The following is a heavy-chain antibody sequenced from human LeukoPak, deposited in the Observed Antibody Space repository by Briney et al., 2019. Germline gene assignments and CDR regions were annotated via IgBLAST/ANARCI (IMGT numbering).Heavy chain of an antibody. CDR1: GFTFTTYW. J-gene: IGHJ4*02. V-gene: IGHV3-74*01. CDR2: INGDGRSS. D-gene: IGHD3-16*01. CDR3: ARTSPTSHFDF. Sequence: GGSLRLSCAASGFTFTTYWMHWVRQAPGKGLVWVSRINGDGRSSNYADSVKGRFTISRDNARNTLYLQMNSLRAEDTALYYCARTSPTSHFDFWGQGTLVTASS.